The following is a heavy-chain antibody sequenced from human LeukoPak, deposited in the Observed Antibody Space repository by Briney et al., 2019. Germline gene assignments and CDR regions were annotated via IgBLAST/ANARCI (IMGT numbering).Heavy chain of an antibody. CDR3: ARTTRVTPDGRAEYFED. D-gene: IGHD4-11*01. CDR2: KSGAGRD. J-gene: IGHJ1*01. CDR1: GFTFSSYA. V-gene: IGHV4-59*03. Sequence: PGGSLRLSCAASGFTFSSYAMSWLRQPPGKGLEWIGYKSGAGRDLYNPSLKSRVTISVDASENQFSLSLRSVTAADTAMYYCARTTRVTPDGRAEYFEDWGQGTLVIVSS.